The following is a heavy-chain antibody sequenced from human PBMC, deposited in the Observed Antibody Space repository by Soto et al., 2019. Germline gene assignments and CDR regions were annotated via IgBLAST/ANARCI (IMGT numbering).Heavy chain of an antibody. Sequence: GESLKISCAASGVDFSSEVMCWVRQAPGKGLEWVSSISGSGRTIYHADSMRGRFAISRDNSKNSLYLQLNDLRVDDTAVYYCAKVGPSYYYGMDVWGQGTTVTVSS. CDR2: ISGSGRTI. V-gene: IGHV3-23*01. J-gene: IGHJ6*02. D-gene: IGHD1-26*01. CDR1: GVDFSSEV. CDR3: AKVGPSYYYGMDV.